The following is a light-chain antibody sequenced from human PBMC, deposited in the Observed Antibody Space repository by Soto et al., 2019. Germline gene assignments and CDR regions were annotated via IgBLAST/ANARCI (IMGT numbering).Light chain of an antibody. CDR2: DTS. Sequence: EIVMTQSPAARAVSPGGGGTLSCSASQSVTSNLAWYQQKPGQAPRLLFSDTSTRATTVPDRFNGSGSGTEFSIAISNLQSEDFAVYYCHQYNNWPLTFGRGTTVDMK. V-gene: IGKV3-15*01. CDR1: QSVTSN. CDR3: HQYNNWPLT. J-gene: IGKJ4*01.